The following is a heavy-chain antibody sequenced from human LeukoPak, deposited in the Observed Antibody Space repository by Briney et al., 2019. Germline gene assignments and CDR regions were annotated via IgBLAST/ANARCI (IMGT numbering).Heavy chain of an antibody. V-gene: IGHV4-59*12. CDR2: IYYSGST. Sequence: PSETLSLTCTVSGGSISSYYWSWIRQPPGKGLEWIGYIYYSGSTNYNPSLKSRVTISVDTSKNQFSLKLSSVTAADTAVYYCARGSSSWYRPYYGMDVWGQGTTVTVSS. CDR3: ARGSSSWYRPYYGMDV. D-gene: IGHD6-13*01. CDR1: GGSISSYY. J-gene: IGHJ6*02.